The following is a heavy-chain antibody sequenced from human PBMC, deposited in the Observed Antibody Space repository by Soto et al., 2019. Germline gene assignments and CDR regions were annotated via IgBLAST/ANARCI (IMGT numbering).Heavy chain of an antibody. V-gene: IGHV3-21*01. CDR1: GFTFSSYS. Sequence: PGGSLRLSCAASGFTFSSYSMNWVRQAPGKGLEWVSSISSSSSYIYYADSVKGRFTISRDNAKNSLYLQMDSLRAEDTAVYYCAREVTVDYYDSSGYYPAHDAFDIWGQGTMVTVSS. CDR3: AREVTVDYYDSSGYYPAHDAFDI. J-gene: IGHJ3*02. D-gene: IGHD3-22*01. CDR2: ISSSSSYI.